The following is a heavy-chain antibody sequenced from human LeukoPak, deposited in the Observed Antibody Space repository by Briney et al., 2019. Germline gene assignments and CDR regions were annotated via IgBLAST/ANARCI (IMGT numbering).Heavy chain of an antibody. CDR3: ARHTLRGTYLDF. CDR1: GVSINSSDYF. V-gene: IGHV4-39*01. D-gene: IGHD1-26*01. CDR2: VYYSGRT. J-gene: IGHJ4*02. Sequence: PSATLSLTCAVSGVSINSSDYFWGWIRQPPGKELEWIGSVYYSGRTYYKPSLNSRVTIFVDTSKNQFSLKLSSVTAADTAVYYCARHTLRGTYLDFWGQGTLVTVSS.